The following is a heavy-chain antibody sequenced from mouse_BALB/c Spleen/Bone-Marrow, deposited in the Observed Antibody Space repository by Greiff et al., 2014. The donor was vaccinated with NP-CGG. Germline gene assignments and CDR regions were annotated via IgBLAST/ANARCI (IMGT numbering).Heavy chain of an antibody. CDR1: GYSFTSYW. V-gene: IGHV1-5*01. D-gene: IGHD1-1*01. Sequence: EVQLQQSGTVLARPGASVKMSCKASGYSFTSYWMHWVKQRPGQGLEWIGAIYPGNSDTSYNQKFKGKAKLTAVTSANTAYMELSSLTNVDSAVYYCTRFGSSYDWYFDVWGAGTTVTVSS. CDR3: TRFGSSYDWYFDV. CDR2: IYPGNSDT. J-gene: IGHJ1*01.